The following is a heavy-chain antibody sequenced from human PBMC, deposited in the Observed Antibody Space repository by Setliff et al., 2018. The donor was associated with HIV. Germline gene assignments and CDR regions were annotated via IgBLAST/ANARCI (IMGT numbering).Heavy chain of an antibody. CDR3: ARESGICGGDCHYAFDM. Sequence: ASVKVSCKASGYIFSVYLMHWVRQAPGQGLEWMGWISPIFGTTNYARKFQGRVTITADDSTSTAYMDLNNLRSEDTAVYYCARESGICGGDCHYAFDMWGHGTRVTVSS. D-gene: IGHD2-21*02. J-gene: IGHJ3*02. CDR2: ISPIFGTT. V-gene: IGHV1-69*13. CDR1: GYIFSVYL.